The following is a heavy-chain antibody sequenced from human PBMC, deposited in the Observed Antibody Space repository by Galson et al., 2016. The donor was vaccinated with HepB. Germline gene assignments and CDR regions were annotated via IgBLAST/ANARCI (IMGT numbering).Heavy chain of an antibody. CDR1: GFTFSDAW. CDR2: IKGKTDGGTT. D-gene: IGHD6-6*01. V-gene: IGHV3-15*01. CDR3: TTSPRPFDY. J-gene: IGHJ4*02. Sequence: SLRLSCAASGFTFSDAWMSWVRQAPGQGLEWVGRIKGKTDGGTTDYAAPVRGRFTISRDDSKNTLYLQMNSLKTEDTAVYYCTTSPRPFDYWGQGTLVTVSS.